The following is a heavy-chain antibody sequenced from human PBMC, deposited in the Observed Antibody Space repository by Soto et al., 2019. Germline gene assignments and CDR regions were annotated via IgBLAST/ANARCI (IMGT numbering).Heavy chain of an antibody. V-gene: IGHV3-30*18. CDR2: ISYDGSEK. CDR3: AKSPNFYCSSPNCYKYYFDH. D-gene: IGHD2-2*02. Sequence: VQLVESGGGVVQPGKSLRLSCAASGFTFNTYGMHWVRQAPGKGLEWVAVISYDGSEKYYVDSVKGRFTISKDNSKNTLYLQMNSLRPEDTAVYYCAKSPNFYCSSPNCYKYYFDHWGQGTRVTVSS. CDR1: GFTFNTYG. J-gene: IGHJ4*02.